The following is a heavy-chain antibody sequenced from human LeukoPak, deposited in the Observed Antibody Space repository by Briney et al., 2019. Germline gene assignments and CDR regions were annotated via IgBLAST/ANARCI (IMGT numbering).Heavy chain of an antibody. CDR3: TIERMDRAHCGGDCYSGDD. D-gene: IGHD2-21*02. Sequence: GGSLRLSCAASGFTFSDSAIHWVRQASGKGLEWVGRIRSKPNNYATAYTASVKGRFSISRDDSKNTAYLQMNSLKTEDTAVYYCTIERMDRAHCGGDCYSGDDWGQGTLVTVSS. CDR2: IRSKPNNYAT. V-gene: IGHV3-73*01. CDR1: GFTFSDSA. J-gene: IGHJ4*02.